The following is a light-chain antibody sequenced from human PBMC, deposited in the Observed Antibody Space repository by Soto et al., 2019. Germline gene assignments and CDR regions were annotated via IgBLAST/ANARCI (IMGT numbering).Light chain of an antibody. CDR2: GAS. Sequence: DIQMTQSPPTLSASVGDRVTITCRASQSIRNYLAWYQQMPGKAPKLLIYGASSLQSWVPSRFSGSGSGTELILTISSLQPDDFATYFCQHHNSYSQTFGQGTKVEIK. CDR3: QHHNSYSQT. CDR1: QSIRNY. V-gene: IGKV1-5*01. J-gene: IGKJ1*01.